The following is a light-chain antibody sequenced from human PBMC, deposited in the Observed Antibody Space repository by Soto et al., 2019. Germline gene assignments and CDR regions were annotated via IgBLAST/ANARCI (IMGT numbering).Light chain of an antibody. CDR1: SSNIGSNT. J-gene: IGLJ1*01. Sequence: SVLTQPPSASGTPGHRVTISCSGSSSNIGSNTVNWYQQLPGTAPKLLIHANNQRPSGVPDRFSGSKSGTSASLAISWLQSEEADYYCAAWDDSLNGYVSGTGTKVTVL. CDR2: ANN. V-gene: IGLV1-44*01. CDR3: AAWDDSLNGYV.